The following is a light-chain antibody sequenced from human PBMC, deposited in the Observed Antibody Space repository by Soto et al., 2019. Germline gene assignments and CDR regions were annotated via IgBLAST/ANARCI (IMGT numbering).Light chain of an antibody. CDR3: QQSYSSPPT. CDR2: GAS. Sequence: EIVMTQSPATLSVSPGERATFYCRASQSVSSNLAWYQQKPGQAPRLLIYGASTRPSGIPARFSGSRSGPDFTLTISSLQPEDFATYYCQQSYSSPPTFGRGTKVDIK. V-gene: IGKV3-15*01. CDR1: QSVSSN. J-gene: IGKJ1*01.